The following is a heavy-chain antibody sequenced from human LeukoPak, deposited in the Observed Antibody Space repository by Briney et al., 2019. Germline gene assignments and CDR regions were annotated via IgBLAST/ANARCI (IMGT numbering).Heavy chain of an antibody. CDR3: AREGGFGYYDFWSGYHFDY. Sequence: SETLSLTCTVSGGSISSYYWSWIRQPAGKGLEWIGRIYTSGSTNYNPSLKSRVTMSVDTSKNQFSPKLSSVTAADTAVYYCAREGGFGYYDFWSGYHFDYWGQGTLVTVSS. CDR2: IYTSGST. V-gene: IGHV4-4*07. D-gene: IGHD3-3*01. J-gene: IGHJ4*02. CDR1: GGSISSYY.